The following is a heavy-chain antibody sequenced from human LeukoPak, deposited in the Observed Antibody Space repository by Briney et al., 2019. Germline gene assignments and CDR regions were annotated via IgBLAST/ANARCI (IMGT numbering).Heavy chain of an antibody. CDR1: GGSISSYY. J-gene: IGHJ4*02. D-gene: IGHD4-23*01. CDR2: IYTSGST. Sequence: PSETLSLTCTVSGGSISSYYWSWIRQPAGKGLEWIGRIYTSGSTNYNPSLKSRVIMSVDTSKNQFSLNLSSVTAADTAVYYCARVFTHDDYGGNGMVFDYWGQGTLVTVSS. CDR3: ARVFTHDDYGGNGMVFDY. V-gene: IGHV4-4*07.